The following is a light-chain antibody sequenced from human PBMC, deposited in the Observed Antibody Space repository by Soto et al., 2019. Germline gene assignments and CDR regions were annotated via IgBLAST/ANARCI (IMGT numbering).Light chain of an antibody. CDR2: GAS. J-gene: IGKJ2*01. CDR1: QSVASN. Sequence: EIVMTQSPASLSVSPGDGATLSCRASQSVASNVAWYQQKPGQGPRLLIHGASTRAAGVPARFSGSGSGTDFPLTFSSLQSEDFAVYYCQQYHNWPPQYTFGQGTKLQIK. CDR3: QQYHNWPPQYT. V-gene: IGKV3-15*01.